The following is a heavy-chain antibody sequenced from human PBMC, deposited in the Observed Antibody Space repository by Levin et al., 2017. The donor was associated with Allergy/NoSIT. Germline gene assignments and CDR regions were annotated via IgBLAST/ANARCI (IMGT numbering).Heavy chain of an antibody. CDR1: GFTFSSYA. J-gene: IGHJ6*02. D-gene: IGHD2-2*01. CDR2: ISGSGGST. Sequence: PGGSLRLSCAASGFTFSSYAMSWVRQAPGKGLEWVSAISGSGGSTYYADSVKGRFTISRDNSKNTLYLQMNSLRAEDTAVYYCAKIYCSSTSCSYYYYYGMDVWGQGTTVTVSS. V-gene: IGHV3-23*01. CDR3: AKIYCSSTSCSYYYYYGMDV.